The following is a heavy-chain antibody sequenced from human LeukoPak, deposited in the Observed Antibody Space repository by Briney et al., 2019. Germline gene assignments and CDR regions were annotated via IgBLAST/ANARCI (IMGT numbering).Heavy chain of an antibody. J-gene: IGHJ4*02. CDR3: ARGPIVVVPAAIQDY. Sequence: PGASVTVSCTASGYTFTSYAMHWVRQAPGQRLEWMGWINAGNGNTKYSQKFQGRVTITRDTSASTAYMELSSLRSEDTAAYYCARGPIVVVPAAIQDYWGQGTLVTVSS. V-gene: IGHV1-3*01. D-gene: IGHD2-2*02. CDR2: INAGNGNT. CDR1: GYTFTSYA.